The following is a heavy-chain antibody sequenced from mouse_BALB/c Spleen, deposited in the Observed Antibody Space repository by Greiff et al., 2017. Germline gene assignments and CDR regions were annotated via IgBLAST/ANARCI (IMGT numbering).Heavy chain of an antibody. CDR2: IRNKANGYTT. CDR1: GFTFTAYY. V-gene: IGHV7-3*02. D-gene: IGHD2-10*02. CDR3: ARDRYGQVFAY. Sequence: EVQLVESGGGLVQPGGSLRLSCATSGFTFTAYYMSWVRQPPGKALEWLGFIRNKANGYTTEYSASVKGRFTISRDNSQSILYLQMNTLRAEDSATYYCARDRYGQVFAYWGQGTLVTVSA. J-gene: IGHJ3*01.